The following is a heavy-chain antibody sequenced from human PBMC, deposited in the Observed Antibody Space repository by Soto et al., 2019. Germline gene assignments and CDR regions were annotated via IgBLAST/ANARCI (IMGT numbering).Heavy chain of an antibody. J-gene: IGHJ4*02. CDR2: ISGSSTYI. D-gene: IGHD2-2*01. Sequence: EVQLVESGGGLVKPGGSLRLSCAASGFTFSDYTMKWVRQAPGKGLEWVSSISGSSTYIYYADSVKGRFTNSRDNAKNSLYLQRSSLRAEDTAVYYCARAPGYCSSTSCYVYIDYWGQGTLVTVSS. V-gene: IGHV3-21*01. CDR3: ARAPGYCSSTSCYVYIDY. CDR1: GFTFSDYT.